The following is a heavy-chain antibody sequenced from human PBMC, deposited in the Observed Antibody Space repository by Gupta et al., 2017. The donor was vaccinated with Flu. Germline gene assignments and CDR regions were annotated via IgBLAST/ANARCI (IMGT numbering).Heavy chain of an antibody. CDR3: AKYHSRLRLVPHDY. CDR2: ISGSGGRT. D-gene: IGHD6-6*01. CDR1: GFTFSSYA. J-gene: IGHJ4*02. Sequence: EVQLLESGGGLVQPGGSLRLSCAASGFTFSSYAMSWVRQAPGKGLEWVSAISGSGGRTYYADAVKGRFTISRDNSKNTLYLQMQSMREEETAVYYCAKYHSRLRLVPHDYCGQGTLVTVSS. V-gene: IGHV3-23*01.